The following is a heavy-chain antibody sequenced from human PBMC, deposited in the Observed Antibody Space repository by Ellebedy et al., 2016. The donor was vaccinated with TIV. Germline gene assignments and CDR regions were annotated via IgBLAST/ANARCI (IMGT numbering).Heavy chain of an antibody. CDR3: ARGEDTLVPHY. CDR2: IYHTGST. V-gene: IGHV4-39*07. Sequence: SETLSLTXTVSGGSISSGGYYWSWIRQHPGKGLEWIGEIYHTGSTNYNPSLRSRVTISVDKSKHQFSLKLSSVTAADTAVYYCARGEDTLVPHYWGQGTLVTVSS. CDR1: GGSISSGGYY. J-gene: IGHJ4*02. D-gene: IGHD3-10*01.